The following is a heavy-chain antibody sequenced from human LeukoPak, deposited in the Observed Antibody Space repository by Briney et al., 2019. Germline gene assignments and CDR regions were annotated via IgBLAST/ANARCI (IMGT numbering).Heavy chain of an antibody. CDR1: GYSFTSYW. Sequence: GGSLKISCKGSGYSFTSYWIGWVRQMPGKGLEWMEIIYPGDSDTRYSPSFQGQVTISADKSISTTYLHWSSLKASDTARYYCARQRLLHFESWGQGNLVTVSS. CDR2: IYPGDSDT. V-gene: IGHV5-51*01. J-gene: IGHJ4*02. CDR3: ARQRLLHFES.